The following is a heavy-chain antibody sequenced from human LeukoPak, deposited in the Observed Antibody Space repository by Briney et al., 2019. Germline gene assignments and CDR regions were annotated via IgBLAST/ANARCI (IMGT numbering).Heavy chain of an antibody. CDR1: GGSFSGYY. CDR2: IIHSGGT. CDR3: PRGLYDYVWGSYRKNWFDP. Sequence: NPSETLSLTCAVYGGSFSGYYWSWIRQPPGKGLEWIGEIIHSGGTNYNPSLKSRVTVSVDTSKNQFSLNMNSVTAAYTPLYNCPRGLYDYVWGSYRKNWFDPWGQGTLVIVYS. V-gene: IGHV4-34*01. J-gene: IGHJ5*02. D-gene: IGHD3-16*02.